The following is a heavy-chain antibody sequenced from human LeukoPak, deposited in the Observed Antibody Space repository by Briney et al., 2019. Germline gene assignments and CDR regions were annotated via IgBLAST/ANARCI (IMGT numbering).Heavy chain of an antibody. J-gene: IGHJ3*02. V-gene: IGHV4-34*01. CDR3: ARPRTVTASDAFDI. D-gene: IGHD2-21*02. CDR2: INHSGST. Sequence: SETLSLTCAVYGGSFSGYYWSWIRQPPGKGLEWIGEINHSGSTNYNPSLKSRVTISVDTSKNQFSLKLSSVTAADTAVYYCARPRTVTASDAFDIWGQGTMVTVSS. CDR1: GGSFSGYY.